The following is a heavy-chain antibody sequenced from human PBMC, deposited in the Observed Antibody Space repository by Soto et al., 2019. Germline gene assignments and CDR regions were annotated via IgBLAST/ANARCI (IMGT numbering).Heavy chain of an antibody. CDR3: ATGAYSSSSG. Sequence: GGSLRLSCAASGFTFSSYTMNWVRQAPGKGLEWVSSIGSRTDYIYYADSVKGRFTISRDNAQNSLYLQMNRLRAEDTAVYYCATGAYSSSSGWGQGTLVTVSS. V-gene: IGHV3-21*01. J-gene: IGHJ4*02. CDR1: GFTFSSYT. D-gene: IGHD6-6*01. CDR2: IGSRTDYI.